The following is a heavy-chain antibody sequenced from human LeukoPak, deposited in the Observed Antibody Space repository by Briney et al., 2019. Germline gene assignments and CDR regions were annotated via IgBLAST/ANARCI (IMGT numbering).Heavy chain of an antibody. Sequence: GGSLRLSCAASGFTFNSYNMNWVRQAPGKGLEWVSYISSSSSTIYYADSVKGRFTISRDSAKTSLFLQMNSLRDEDTDVYYCARAYSSSSGRDAFDSWGLGTLVTVSS. CDR1: GFTFNSYN. J-gene: IGHJ3*02. CDR3: ARAYSSSSGRDAFDS. CDR2: ISSSSSTI. D-gene: IGHD6-6*01. V-gene: IGHV3-48*02.